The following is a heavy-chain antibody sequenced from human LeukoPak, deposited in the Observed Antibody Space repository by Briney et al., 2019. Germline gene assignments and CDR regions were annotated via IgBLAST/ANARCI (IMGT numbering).Heavy chain of an antibody. CDR1: GFTFSSYA. D-gene: IGHD3-22*01. Sequence: GRSLRLSCAASGFTFSSYAMHWVRQAPGKGLEWVAVISYDGSNKYYADSVKGRFTISRDNSKNTLYLQMNSLRAEDTAVYYCAKGGYYYDSSLSLDYWGQGTLVTVSS. CDR2: ISYDGSNK. V-gene: IGHV3-30-3*01. J-gene: IGHJ4*02. CDR3: AKGGYYYDSSLSLDY.